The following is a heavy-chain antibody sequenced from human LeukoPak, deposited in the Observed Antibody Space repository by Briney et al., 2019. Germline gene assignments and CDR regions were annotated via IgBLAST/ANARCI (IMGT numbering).Heavy chain of an antibody. CDR1: GGSISNYY. CDR3: ARHGSAMATFDC. D-gene: IGHD2-2*01. Sequence: SETLSLTCTVSGGSISNYYWSWIRQPPGKGLEWIGYIYYSGSTNHNPSLKSRVTISVDTSKNQFSLKLSSVTAADTALYYCARHGSAMATFDCWGQGTLVTVSS. V-gene: IGHV4-59*08. J-gene: IGHJ4*02. CDR2: IYYSGST.